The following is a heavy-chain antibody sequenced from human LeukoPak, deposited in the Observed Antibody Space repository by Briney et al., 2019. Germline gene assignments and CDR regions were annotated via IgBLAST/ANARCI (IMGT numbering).Heavy chain of an antibody. CDR2: IKHDGGEK. Sequence: GGSLRLSCAASGFTFSSYWMSWVRQAPGKGLEWVANIKHDGGEKYYVDSVKGRFTISRDNAKNSLYLQMNSLRAEDTAVYYCARVVDIVATIWFDYWGQGTLVTVSS. CDR3: ARVVDIVATIWFDY. J-gene: IGHJ4*02. D-gene: IGHD5-12*01. CDR1: GFTFSSYW. V-gene: IGHV3-7*01.